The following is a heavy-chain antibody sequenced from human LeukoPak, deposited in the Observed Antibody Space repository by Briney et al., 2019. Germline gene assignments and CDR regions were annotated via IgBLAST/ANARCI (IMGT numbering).Heavy chain of an antibody. D-gene: IGHD3-3*01. J-gene: IGHJ5*02. V-gene: IGHV3-23*01. Sequence: SGRSLRLSCAAAGFTFSRNCTVWVRQAAGKGRDWVSTISVSGGSPNYADSVKGRFTISRDKSKNTLFLQMNSLRAEDTALYYCAKGLREYDFWSGYATWGQGTLVTVSS. CDR3: AKGLREYDFWSGYAT. CDR2: ISVSGGSP. CDR1: GFTFSRNC.